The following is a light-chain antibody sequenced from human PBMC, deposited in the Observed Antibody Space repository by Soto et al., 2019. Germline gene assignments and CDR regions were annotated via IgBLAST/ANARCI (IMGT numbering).Light chain of an antibody. J-gene: IGKJ1*01. CDR2: GAS. Sequence: EIVMTQSPATLSVSPGERATLSCRASQSISSNLAWYQQKPGQAPRLLIYGASTRATGIPARFSGSGSGTEFTLTISSLQSEDFALYYCHQYENWPQPFGPGTKVQIK. CDR1: QSISSN. CDR3: HQYENWPQP. V-gene: IGKV3-15*01.